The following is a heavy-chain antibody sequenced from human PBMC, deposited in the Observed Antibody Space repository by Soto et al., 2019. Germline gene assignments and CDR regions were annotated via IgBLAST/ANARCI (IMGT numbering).Heavy chain of an antibody. V-gene: IGHV1-18*01. Sequence: ASVKVSCKASGYTFTSYGISWVRQAPGQGLEWMGWISAYNGNTNYAQKLQGRVTMTTDTSTSTAYMELRSLRSDDTAVYYCARDADIVVVSAYFDYWGQGTLVTVSS. CDR1: GYTFTSYG. CDR2: ISAYNGNT. J-gene: IGHJ4*02. CDR3: ARDADIVVVSAYFDY. D-gene: IGHD2-2*01.